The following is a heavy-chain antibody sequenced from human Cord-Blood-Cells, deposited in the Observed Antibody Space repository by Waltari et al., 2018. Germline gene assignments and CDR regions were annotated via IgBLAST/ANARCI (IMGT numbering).Heavy chain of an antibody. J-gene: IGHJ4*02. V-gene: IGHV1-18*01. CDR1: GYTFTSYG. Sequence: QVQLVQSGAEVKKPGASVKVSCKASGYTFTSYGISWVRQAPGQGLEGMGGMGLRSTSNDTTNCGRKLQGRVTMTTDKSTRTAYMELRSLRSDDTAVYYCARRRADYYDSSGYYYFDYWGQGTLVTVSS. CDR3: ARRRADYYDSSGYYYFDY. D-gene: IGHD3-22*01. CDR2: MGLRSTSNDTT.